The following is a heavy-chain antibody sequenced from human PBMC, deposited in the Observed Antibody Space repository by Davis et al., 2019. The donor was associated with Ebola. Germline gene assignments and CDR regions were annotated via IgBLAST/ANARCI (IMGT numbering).Heavy chain of an antibody. J-gene: IGHJ4*02. Sequence: PGGSLRLSCAASGFTFSNYGMHWVRQAPGKGLEWVSYISISSGFTNYADSVKGRFTISRDNAKNSLYLQMNSLRAEDTAVYYCARGPRKMATTNFDYWGQGTLVTVSS. CDR1: GFTFSNYG. CDR3: ARGPRKMATTNFDY. CDR2: ISISSGFT. D-gene: IGHD5-24*01. V-gene: IGHV3-21*05.